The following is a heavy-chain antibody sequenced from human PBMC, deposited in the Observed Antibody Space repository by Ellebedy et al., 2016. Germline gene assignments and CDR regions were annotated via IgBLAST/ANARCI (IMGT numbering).Heavy chain of an antibody. CDR3: VRFSFDTTDFVFGGNDAFDV. V-gene: IGHV3-74*01. D-gene: IGHD2/OR15-2a*01. CDR1: GFTFSNYW. Sequence: GGSLRLXCAASGFTFSNYWMHWVREAPGKGLLWVSRIQTDGSTTLYADSVKGRFTISRDNADNSLFLQMNNLRAGDAALYYCVRFSFDTTDFVFGGNDAFDVWGQGTVVTVSS. CDR2: IQTDGSTT. J-gene: IGHJ3*01.